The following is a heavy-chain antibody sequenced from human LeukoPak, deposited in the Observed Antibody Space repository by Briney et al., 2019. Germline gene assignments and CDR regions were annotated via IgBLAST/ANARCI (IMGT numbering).Heavy chain of an antibody. CDR1: GFTFTRYD. CDR3: ARVQGRGYSYGFDY. D-gene: IGHD5-18*01. J-gene: IGHJ4*02. V-gene: IGHV1-8*01. CDR2: MYPNLGNT. Sequence: AAAKVSCQASGFTFTRYDIDWVGQAPRQGVEWMGWMYPNLGNTRYAQKFQGRVTMTRNTSISTAYMELSSLRYEDTAVYYCARVQGRGYSYGFDYWGQGTLVTVSS.